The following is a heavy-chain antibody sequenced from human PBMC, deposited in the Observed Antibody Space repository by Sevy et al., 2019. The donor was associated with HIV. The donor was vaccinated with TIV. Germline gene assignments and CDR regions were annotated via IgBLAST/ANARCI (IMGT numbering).Heavy chain of an antibody. CDR3: VRDTQFGFDY. J-gene: IGHJ4*02. CDR1: GFRFSDEP. V-gene: IGHV3-48*02. Sequence: GGSLRLSCVASGFRFSDEPMNWVRQAPGKGLEWISNIRRDSSVMSYADTVRGRFTGSRDNARNSLSLQLNSLRDEDTALYYCVRDTQFGFDYWGQGTLVTVSS. D-gene: IGHD3-16*01. CDR2: IRRDSSVM.